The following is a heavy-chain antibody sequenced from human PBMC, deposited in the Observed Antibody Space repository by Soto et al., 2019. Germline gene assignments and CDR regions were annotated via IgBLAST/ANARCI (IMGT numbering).Heavy chain of an antibody. CDR1: GGSISSYY. Sequence: PSETLSLTCTVSGGSISSYYWSWIRQPAGKGLEWIGRIYTSGSTNYNPSLKSRVTMSVDTSKNQFSLKLSSVTAADTAVYYCARTPYYDSIGYFDYWCQGTLVTVSS. J-gene: IGHJ4*02. CDR2: IYTSGST. D-gene: IGHD3-22*01. V-gene: IGHV4-4*07. CDR3: ARTPYYDSIGYFDY.